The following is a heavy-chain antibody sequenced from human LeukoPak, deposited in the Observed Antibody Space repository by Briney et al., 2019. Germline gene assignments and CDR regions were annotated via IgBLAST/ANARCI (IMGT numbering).Heavy chain of an antibody. Sequence: SETLSLTCTVSGGSISSYYWSWIRQPPGKGLEWIGYIYYSGSTNYNPSLKSRVTISLDTSKNQLSLKLSSVTAADTAVYYCARGVYGGYFDYWGQGTLVTVSS. CDR2: IYYSGST. D-gene: IGHD4-23*01. CDR1: GGSISSYY. V-gene: IGHV4-59*01. J-gene: IGHJ4*02. CDR3: ARGVYGGYFDY.